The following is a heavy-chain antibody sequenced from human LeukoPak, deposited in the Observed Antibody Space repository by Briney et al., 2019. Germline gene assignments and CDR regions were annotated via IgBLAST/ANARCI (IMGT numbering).Heavy chain of an antibody. CDR1: GFTFSSYS. CDR3: ARDSVYSGYDPAMYGY. D-gene: IGHD5-12*01. V-gene: IGHV3-21*01. Sequence: GGSLRLSCAASGFTFSSYSMNWVRQAPGKGLEWVSSISSSSSYIYYADSVKGRFTISRDNAKNSLYLQMNSLRAEDTAVYYCARDSVYSGYDPAMYGYWGQGTLVTVSS. J-gene: IGHJ4*02. CDR2: ISSSSSYI.